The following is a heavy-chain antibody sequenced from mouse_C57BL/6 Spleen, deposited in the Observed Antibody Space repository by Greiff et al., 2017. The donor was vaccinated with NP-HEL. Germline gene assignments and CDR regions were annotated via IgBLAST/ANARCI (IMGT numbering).Heavy chain of an antibody. CDR3: ARDYRAHYFDY. V-gene: IGHV1-64*01. J-gene: IGHJ2*01. CDR2: IHPNSGST. CDR1: GYTFTSYW. D-gene: IGHD2-13*01. Sequence: VQLQQSGAELVKPGASVKLSCKASGYTFTSYWMHWVKQRPGQGLEWIGMIHPNSGSTNYNEKFKSKATLTVDKSSSTAYMQLSSLTSEDSAVYYCARDYRAHYFDYWGQGTTLTVSS.